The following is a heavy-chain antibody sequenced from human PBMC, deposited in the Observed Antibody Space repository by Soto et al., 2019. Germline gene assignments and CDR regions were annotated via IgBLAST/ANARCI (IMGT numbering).Heavy chain of an antibody. CDR3: TRAPRGEN. CDR2: INAGNGDT. D-gene: IGHD2-21*01. CDR1: GYAFTSFP. V-gene: IGHV1-3*01. Sequence: ASVNGSCKSSGYAFTSFPIHWVRQAPGQRLEWMGWINAGNGDTKYSQKFQGRVTVTRDTSASTAYMELISLRSEDTAVYYCTRAPRGENWGQGTLVTVSS. J-gene: IGHJ1*01.